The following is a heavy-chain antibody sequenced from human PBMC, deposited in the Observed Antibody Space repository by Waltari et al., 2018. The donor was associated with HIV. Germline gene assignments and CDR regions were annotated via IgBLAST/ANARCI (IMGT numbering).Heavy chain of an antibody. D-gene: IGHD2-21*02. J-gene: IGHJ4*02. Sequence: QVQLQESGPGLVKPSQTLSLTCTVPGGSLRSGRFYWTWIRQRPGMGLEWIGYIQLNGNTFYNPSLRSRIVMLLDTSKNQFSLKLTSVTVADTAVYYCVRGVYCGGACYSGADYWGQGTLVTVSS. CDR1: GGSLRSGRFY. V-gene: IGHV4-31*03. CDR2: IQLNGNT. CDR3: VRGVYCGGACYSGADY.